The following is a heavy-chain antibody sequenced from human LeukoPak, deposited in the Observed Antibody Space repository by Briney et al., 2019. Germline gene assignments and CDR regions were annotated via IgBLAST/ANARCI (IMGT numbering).Heavy chain of an antibody. D-gene: IGHD3-22*01. J-gene: IGHJ4*02. Sequence: PGGSLRLSRAASGFTFDDYGMSWVRQAPGKGLEWVSGINWNGGSTGYADSVKGRFTISRDNAKNSLYLQMNSLRAEDTALYYCARVTAYYDSSGYSGYYYFDYWGQGALVTVSS. CDR2: INWNGGST. CDR3: ARVTAYYDSSGYSGYYYFDY. CDR1: GFTFDDYG. V-gene: IGHV3-20*04.